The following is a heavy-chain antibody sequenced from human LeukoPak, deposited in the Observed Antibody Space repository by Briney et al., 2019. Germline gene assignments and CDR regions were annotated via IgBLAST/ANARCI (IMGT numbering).Heavy chain of an antibody. V-gene: IGHV3-48*03. CDR1: GFTFRIYD. CDR3: ARQDAYSGYGGGADAFYV. Sequence: PGGSLTLSCAASGFTFRIYDMNWVRQAPGKGLEWVSYISSSGSTIYLADSVKGRFTISRDNAKNSLYLQMNSLRAEDTAVYYCARQDAYSGYGGGADAFYVWGQVTKVTVSS. CDR2: ISSSGSTI. J-gene: IGHJ3*01. D-gene: IGHD5-12*01.